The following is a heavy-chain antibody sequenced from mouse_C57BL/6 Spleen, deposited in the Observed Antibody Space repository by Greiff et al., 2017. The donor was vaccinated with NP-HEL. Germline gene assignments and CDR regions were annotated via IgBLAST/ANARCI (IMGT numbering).Heavy chain of an antibody. J-gene: IGHJ3*01. CDR1: GFTFSDYY. Sequence: EVQLVESGGGLVPPGGSLKLSCAASGFTFSDYYMYWVRQTPEKRLEWVAYISTGGGSTYYPDTVKGRFTISRDNAKNTLYLQMSRLKCEDTAMYNVARHGELYYYGSSPSWFAYWGQGTLVTVSA. D-gene: IGHD1-1*01. CDR2: ISTGGGST. V-gene: IGHV5-12*01. CDR3: ARHGELYYYGSSPSWFAY.